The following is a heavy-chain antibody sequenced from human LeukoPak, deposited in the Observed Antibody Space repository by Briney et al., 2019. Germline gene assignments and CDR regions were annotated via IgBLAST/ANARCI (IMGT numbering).Heavy chain of an antibody. D-gene: IGHD6-13*01. J-gene: IGHJ6*03. CDR2: IYYSGST. CDR3: ARHSSSYVGYYYYYMDV. Sequence: SETLSLTCTVSGGSISSSSYYWGWIRQPPGKGLEWIGRIYYSGSTYYNPSLKIRVTISVDTSKNQFSLKLSSVTAADTAVYYCARHSSSYVGYYYYYMDVWGKGTTVTVSS. CDR1: GGSISSSSYY. V-gene: IGHV4-39*01.